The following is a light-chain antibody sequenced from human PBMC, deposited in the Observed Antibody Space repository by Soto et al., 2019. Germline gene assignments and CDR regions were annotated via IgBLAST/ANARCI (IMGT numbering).Light chain of an antibody. CDR3: QQSYSTPSWT. Sequence: DIQMTQSPSALSASVGDTVTATCRASQSVSGWLAWYQQKPGKAPKLLIYDASSLESGVPSRFSGSGSGTDFTLTISSLQPEDFATYYCQQSYSTPSWTFGQGTKVDIK. CDR1: QSVSGW. CDR2: DAS. V-gene: IGKV1-39*01. J-gene: IGKJ1*01.